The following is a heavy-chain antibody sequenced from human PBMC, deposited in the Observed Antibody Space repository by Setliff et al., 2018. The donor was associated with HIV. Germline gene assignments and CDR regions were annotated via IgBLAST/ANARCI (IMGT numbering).Heavy chain of an antibody. CDR1: GYTFSTYG. J-gene: IGHJ5*02. CDR3: ARRRCSAASCPDNSWNWLDP. D-gene: IGHD2-15*01. Sequence: ASVKVSCKASGYTFSTYGISWVRQAPGQGLEYLGWIGTYSGNTDYAQSVQGRVTMTRDTSTGTVYMDLRSLRSDDTAMYYCARRRCSAASCPDNSWNWLDPWGQGTLVTV. CDR2: IGTYSGNT. V-gene: IGHV1-18*01.